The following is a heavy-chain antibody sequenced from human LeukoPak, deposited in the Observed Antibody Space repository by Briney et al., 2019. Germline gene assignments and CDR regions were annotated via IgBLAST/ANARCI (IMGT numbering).Heavy chain of an antibody. CDR1: GFTFDDYA. CDR3: AKDISSGWYYYYYGMDV. D-gene: IGHD6-19*01. CDR2: ISWNSGSI. V-gene: IGHV3-9*01. Sequence: GRSLRLSCAASGFTFDDYAMHWVRQAPGKGLEWVSGISWNSGSIGYADSVKGRFTISRDNAKNSLYLQMNSLRAEDTALYYCAKDISSGWYYYYYGMDVWGQGTTVTVSS. J-gene: IGHJ6*02.